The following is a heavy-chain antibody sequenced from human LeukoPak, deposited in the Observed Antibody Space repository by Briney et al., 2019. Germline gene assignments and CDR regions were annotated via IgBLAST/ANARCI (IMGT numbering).Heavy chain of an antibody. CDR1: GFIFSNYG. CDR2: IRHDESYR. Sequence: GGSLRLSCVASGFIFSNYGMHWVRQAPGKGLEWVTFIRHDESYRYYADSVKGRFTVFRDNSKNTLYLQMNSLRAEDTAVYYCANDNRDNWFDPWGQGTLVIVSS. J-gene: IGHJ5*02. CDR3: ANDNRDNWFDP. V-gene: IGHV3-30*02. D-gene: IGHD1-14*01.